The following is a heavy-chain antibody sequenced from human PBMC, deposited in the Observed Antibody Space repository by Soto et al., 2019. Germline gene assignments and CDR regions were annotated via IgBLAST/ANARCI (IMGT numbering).Heavy chain of an antibody. Sequence: QVQLQESGPGLVKPSETLSLTCTVSGGSVSSGSYYWSWIRQPPGKGLEWIGYIYYSGSTNYNPSLKSRVTISVDTSKNQFSLKLSSVTAADTAVYYCARAPGARMDVWGQGTTVTVSS. CDR3: ARAPGARMDV. D-gene: IGHD3-10*01. CDR1: GGSVSSGSYY. J-gene: IGHJ6*02. CDR2: IYYSGST. V-gene: IGHV4-61*01.